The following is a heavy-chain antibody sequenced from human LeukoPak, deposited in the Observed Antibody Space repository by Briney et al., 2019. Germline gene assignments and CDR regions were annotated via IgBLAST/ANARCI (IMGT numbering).Heavy chain of an antibody. CDR1: GGSISRHY. D-gene: IGHD6-19*01. Sequence: PSETLSLTCTVSGGSISRHYWSWIRQPPGKGLEWIGEINHSGSTNYNPSLKSRVTISVDTSENQFSLKLSSVTAADTAVYYCARALDRDSYSSGWYVWFDPWGQGTLVTVSS. J-gene: IGHJ5*02. V-gene: IGHV4-34*01. CDR3: ARALDRDSYSSGWYVWFDP. CDR2: INHSGST.